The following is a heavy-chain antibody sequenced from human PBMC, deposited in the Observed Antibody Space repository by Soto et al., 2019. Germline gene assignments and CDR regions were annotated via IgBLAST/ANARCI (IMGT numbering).Heavy chain of an antibody. Sequence: QVQLVESGGGVVQPGTSLRLSCVTSGFSFSNYGIHWVRQAPGKGLEWVGVIWFDGNNKFYGDSVKGRFAISRDNFKDTVYLQMDSLRVDDSAISFCARDREARSKCVPPAVDSGQGTLVTVSA. CDR2: IWFDGNNK. J-gene: IGHJ4*02. CDR1: GFSFSNYG. D-gene: IGHD1-26*01. V-gene: IGHV3-33*01. CDR3: ARDREARSKCVPPAVD.